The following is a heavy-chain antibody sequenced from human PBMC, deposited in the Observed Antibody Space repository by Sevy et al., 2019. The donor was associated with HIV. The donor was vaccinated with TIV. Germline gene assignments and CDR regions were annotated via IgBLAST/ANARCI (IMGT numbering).Heavy chain of an antibody. J-gene: IGHJ2*01. Sequence: GGSLRLSCAASGFTVSSNYMSWVRQAPGKGLEWVSVIYSGGSTYYADSAKGRFTISRDNSKNTLYLQMNSLRAEDTAVYYCARVADYYDSSGYSKINWYFDLWGRGTLVTVSS. D-gene: IGHD3-22*01. V-gene: IGHV3-53*01. CDR3: ARVADYYDSSGYSKINWYFDL. CDR1: GFTVSSNY. CDR2: IYSGGST.